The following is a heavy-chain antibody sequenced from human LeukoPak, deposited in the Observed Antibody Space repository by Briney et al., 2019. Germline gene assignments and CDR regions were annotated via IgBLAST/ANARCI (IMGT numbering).Heavy chain of an antibody. CDR3: ARVGKNGWDSDH. CDR2: IKSDGSST. D-gene: IGHD6-19*01. CDR1: GFTFSSYW. J-gene: IGHJ4*02. V-gene: IGHV3-74*01. Sequence: PGGSLRLSCAASGFTFSSYWMHWVRQAPGKGLEWVSRIKSDGSSTSYADSVKGRFTIYRDNTKNSLYLQMDTLRAEDTAVYYCARVGKNGWDSDHWGQGTLVTVSS.